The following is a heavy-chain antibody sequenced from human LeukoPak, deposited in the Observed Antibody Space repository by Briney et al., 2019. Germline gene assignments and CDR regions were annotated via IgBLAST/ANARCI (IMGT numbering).Heavy chain of an antibody. Sequence: PSETLSLTCTVSGGSISSYYWAWIRQPPGQGLEWIGSIYYRGDTYYNPSFTSRVTISVDTSKNQFSLKLRSMTAADTAVYYCARRLTGTVDYWGQGTLVTVSS. D-gene: IGHD3-9*01. CDR2: IYYRGDT. CDR1: GGSISSYY. CDR3: ARRLTGTVDY. J-gene: IGHJ4*02. V-gene: IGHV4-39*01.